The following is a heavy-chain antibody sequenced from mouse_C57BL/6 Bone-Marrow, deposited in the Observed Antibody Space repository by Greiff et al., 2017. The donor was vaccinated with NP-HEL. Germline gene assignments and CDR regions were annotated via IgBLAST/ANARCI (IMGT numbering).Heavy chain of an antibody. V-gene: IGHV1-81*01. CDR1: GYTFTSYG. Sequence: QVQLQQSGAELARPGASVKLSCKASGYTFTSYGISWVKQRTGQGLEWIGEIYPRSGTTYYNEKFKGKATLTADKSSSTASMELRSLTSEDAAVYFCAREGWGSSSDCWGKGTTLTVSS. D-gene: IGHD1-1*01. J-gene: IGHJ2*01. CDR3: AREGWGSSSDC. CDR2: IYPRSGTT.